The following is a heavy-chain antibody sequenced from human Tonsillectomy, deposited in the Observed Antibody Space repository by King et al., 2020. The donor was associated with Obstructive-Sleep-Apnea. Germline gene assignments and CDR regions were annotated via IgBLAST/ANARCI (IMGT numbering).Heavy chain of an antibody. D-gene: IGHD5-18*01. Sequence: QLVQSGGGLVQPGRSLRLSCTASGFTFGDYAMSWFRQAPGKGLEWVGFIRSKAYGGTTEYAASVKGRFTISRDDSKSIAYLQMNSLKTEDTAVYYCTRDPTSGYSYGEYFDYWGQGTLVTVSS. V-gene: IGHV3-49*03. J-gene: IGHJ4*02. CDR3: TRDPTSGYSYGEYFDY. CDR1: GFTFGDYA. CDR2: IRSKAYGGTT.